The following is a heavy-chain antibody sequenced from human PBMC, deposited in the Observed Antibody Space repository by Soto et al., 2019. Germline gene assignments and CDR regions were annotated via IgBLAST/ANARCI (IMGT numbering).Heavy chain of an antibody. D-gene: IGHD2-8*01. CDR1: GYILSNYG. J-gene: IGHJ3*02. CDR2: ISVYNGNT. CDR3: ARDEEMTTFLFGVFDI. V-gene: IGHV1-18*01. Sequence: QVQLVQSGAEVKKPGASVKVSCKASGYILSNYGISWVRQAPGQGLEWMGWISVYNGNTNYAQKFQVRATMTTDTSPTTGYMELRSLRSDDTSVYYCARDEEMTTFLFGVFDIWGQGTMVTVSS.